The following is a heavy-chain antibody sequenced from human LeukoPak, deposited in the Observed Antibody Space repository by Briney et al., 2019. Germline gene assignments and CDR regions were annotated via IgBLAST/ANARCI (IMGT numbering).Heavy chain of an antibody. CDR1: GGSISSYY. CDR2: IYYSGST. Sequence: SETLSLTCTVSGGSISSYYWSWIRQPPGKGLEWIGYIYYSGSTNYNPSLKSRVTISVDTSKNQFSLKLSSVTAADTAVYYCAGVGERVYCSSTSCSSHNWFDPWGQGTLVTVSS. V-gene: IGHV4-59*01. J-gene: IGHJ5*02. D-gene: IGHD2-2*01. CDR3: AGVGERVYCSSTSCSSHNWFDP.